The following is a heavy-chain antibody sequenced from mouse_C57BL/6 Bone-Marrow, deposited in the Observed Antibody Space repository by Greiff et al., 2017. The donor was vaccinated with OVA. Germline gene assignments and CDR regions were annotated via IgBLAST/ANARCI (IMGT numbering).Heavy chain of an antibody. V-gene: IGHV1-18*01. CDR3: ARFYGSSSYFDV. D-gene: IGHD1-1*01. CDR1: GYTFTDYN. CDR2: INPNNGGT. J-gene: IGHJ1*03. Sequence: SGPELVKPGASVKIPCKASGYTFTDYNMDWVKQSHGKSLEWIGDINPNNGGTIYNQKFKGKATLTVDKSSSTAYMELRSLTSEDTAVYYCARFYGSSSYFDVWGTGTTVTVSS.